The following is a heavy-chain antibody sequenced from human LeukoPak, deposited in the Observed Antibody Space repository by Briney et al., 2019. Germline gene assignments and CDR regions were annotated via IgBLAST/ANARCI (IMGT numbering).Heavy chain of an antibody. D-gene: IGHD1-1*01. V-gene: IGHV6-1*01. CDR1: GDSVSSDGAA. CDR3: ARAVAGTEGWFNS. CDR2: TYYRSKWYN. Sequence: SQTLSLTCAISGDSVSSDGAAWNWIRQSPSRGLEWLGRTYYRSKWYNDYSAFVKSRIIINPDTSKNQFSLQLNSVTPEDTAVYYCARAVAGTEGWFNSWGQGTLVTVSS. J-gene: IGHJ5*01.